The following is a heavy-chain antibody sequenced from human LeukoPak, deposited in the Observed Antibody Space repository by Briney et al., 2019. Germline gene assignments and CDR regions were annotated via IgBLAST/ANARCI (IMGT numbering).Heavy chain of an antibody. D-gene: IGHD6-13*01. Sequence: GGSLRLSCAASGFTFSSYGMHWVRQAPGKGLEWVAVIWYDGSNKYYADSVKGRFTISRDNSKNTLYLQMNSLRAEDTAVYYCARVAAAGSEYSQHWGQGTLVTVSS. CDR1: GFTFSSYG. CDR3: ARVAAAGSEYSQH. V-gene: IGHV3-33*01. J-gene: IGHJ1*01. CDR2: IWYDGSNK.